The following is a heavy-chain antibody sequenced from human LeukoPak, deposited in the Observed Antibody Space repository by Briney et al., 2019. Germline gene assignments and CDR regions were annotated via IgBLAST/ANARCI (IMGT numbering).Heavy chain of an antibody. CDR2: IRAYNGNT. Sequence: ASVTVSCKASGYTFTIYGISWVRQAPGQGGGRMGWIRAYNGNTNYAQKLQGRVTMTTDTSTSTAYMELRSLRSDDTAVYYCASWAYYGSGSMGGFDYWGQGTLVTVSS. D-gene: IGHD3-10*01. CDR1: GYTFTIYG. J-gene: IGHJ4*02. CDR3: ASWAYYGSGSMGGFDY. V-gene: IGHV1-18*01.